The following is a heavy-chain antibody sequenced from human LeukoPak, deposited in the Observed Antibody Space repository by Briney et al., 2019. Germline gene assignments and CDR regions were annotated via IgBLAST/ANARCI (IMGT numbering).Heavy chain of an antibody. D-gene: IGHD6-19*01. CDR2: IGSASTTI. CDR3: ARGSGYSSGWDPYWYFDL. CDR1: GFTFSSYN. V-gene: IGHV3-48*04. Sequence: GGSLRLSCAASGFTFSSYNMNWVRQAPGKGLEWVSYIGSASTTIYYADSVKGRFTISRDNAKNSLYLQMNSLGAEDTAVYYCARGSGYSSGWDPYWYFDLWGRGTLVTVSS. J-gene: IGHJ2*01.